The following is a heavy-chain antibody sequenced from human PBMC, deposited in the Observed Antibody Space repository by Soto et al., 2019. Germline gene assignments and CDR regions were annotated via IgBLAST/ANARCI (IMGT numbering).Heavy chain of an antibody. V-gene: IGHV1-18*01. CDR2: ISAYNGDT. Sequence: QDQLVQSGGEVKKPGASVKVSCKASGHSFTNYGITWVRQAPGQGFEWMGWISAYNGDTNYAQKLQGRVTMTTDASTSTAYLELRSLRSDDTAVYYCARDRGVAPPVAGNTHYYYYMDVWGKGTTVTVSS. D-gene: IGHD6-19*01. CDR3: ARDRGVAPPVAGNTHYYYYMDV. CDR1: GHSFTNYG. J-gene: IGHJ6*03.